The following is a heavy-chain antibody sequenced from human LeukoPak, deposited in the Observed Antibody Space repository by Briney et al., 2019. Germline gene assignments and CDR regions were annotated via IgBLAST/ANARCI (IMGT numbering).Heavy chain of an antibody. CDR2: IIPIFGTT. V-gene: IGHV1-69*01. CDR3: ARGEYYYESSGYTPWYWYFDL. Sequence: GSSVKVSCKASGGTFSSYAISWVRQAPGQGLEWMGGIIPIFGTTNYAQKFQGRVTITADESTSTSYMELSSLRSEDTAVYYCARGEYYYESSGYTPWYWYFDLWGRGTLVTVSS. CDR1: GGTFSSYA. J-gene: IGHJ2*01. D-gene: IGHD3-22*01.